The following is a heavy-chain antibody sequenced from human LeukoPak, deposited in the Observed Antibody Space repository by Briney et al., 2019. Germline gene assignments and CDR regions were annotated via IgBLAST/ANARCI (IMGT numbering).Heavy chain of an antibody. CDR3: ARDKLPMAFDT. V-gene: IGHV3-7*01. CDR2: IKQDGSEK. CDR1: AFTFSGYW. Sequence: GGSLRLSCAASAFTFSGYWMSWVRQAPGKGLEWVANIKQDGSEKSYVDSVRGRFTISRDNAKNSLYLQMNSLRAEDTAVYYCARDKLPMAFDTWGQGTMVTVSS. J-gene: IGHJ3*02.